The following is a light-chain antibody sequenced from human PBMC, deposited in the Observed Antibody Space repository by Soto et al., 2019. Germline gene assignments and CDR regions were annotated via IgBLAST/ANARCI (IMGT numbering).Light chain of an antibody. CDR3: QQYGSSPAT. CDR1: QSVSTN. CDR2: GAS. J-gene: IGKJ5*01. V-gene: IGKV3-15*01. Sequence: EIVMTQSPATLSVSPGERASLSCRASQSVSTNLAWYQQKPAQAPRLLIYGASTRATGIPARFSGSGSGTDFTLTIDRLEPEDSAVYFCQQYGSSPATFGQGTRLEIK.